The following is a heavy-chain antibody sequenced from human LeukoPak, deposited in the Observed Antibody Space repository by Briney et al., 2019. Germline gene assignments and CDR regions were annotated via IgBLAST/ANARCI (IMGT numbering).Heavy chain of an antibody. CDR3: ARRAVAGMDFDY. CDR2: INPNSGGT. CDR1: GYTFTGYY. V-gene: IGHV1-2*02. Sequence: ASVKVSCKASGYTFTGYYMHWVRQAPGQGLEWTGWINPNSGGTNYAQKFQGRVTMTRDTSISTAYMELSRLRSDDTAVYYCARRAVAGMDFDYWGQGTLVTVSS. D-gene: IGHD6-19*01. J-gene: IGHJ4*02.